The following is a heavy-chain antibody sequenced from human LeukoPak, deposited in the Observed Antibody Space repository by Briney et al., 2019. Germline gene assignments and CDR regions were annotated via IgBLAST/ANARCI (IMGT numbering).Heavy chain of an antibody. V-gene: IGHV5-51*01. CDR3: ARIGPYSGYDYYYYGMDV. CDR1: GYSFTSYW. J-gene: IGHJ6*02. D-gene: IGHD5-12*01. Sequence: GESLKISCKGSGYSFTSYWIGWVRQMPGKGLEWMGVIYPGDSDTRYSPSFQGQVTISADKSISTAYLQWSSLKASDTAMYYCARIGPYSGYDYYYYGMDVWGQGTAVTVSS. CDR2: IYPGDSDT.